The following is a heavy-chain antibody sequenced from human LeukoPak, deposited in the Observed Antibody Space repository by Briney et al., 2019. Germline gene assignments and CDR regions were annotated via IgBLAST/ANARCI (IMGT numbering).Heavy chain of an antibody. CDR3: ARHGYCSGGSCYWDY. Sequence: SETLSLTCTVSGGSISSYYWSWIRQPPGKGLELIGFIYYSGSTSYNPSLKSRVTISVNTSNNQVSLKLSSVTAADTAVYYCARHGYCSGGSCYWDYWGQGTLVTVSS. D-gene: IGHD2-15*01. J-gene: IGHJ4*02. CDR1: GGSISSYY. V-gene: IGHV4-59*08. CDR2: IYYSGST.